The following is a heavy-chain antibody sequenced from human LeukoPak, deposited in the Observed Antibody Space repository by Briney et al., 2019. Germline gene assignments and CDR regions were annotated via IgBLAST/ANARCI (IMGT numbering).Heavy chain of an antibody. Sequence: GGSLRLSCAASGFTFSSYGMHWVRQAPGKGLEWVAFIRYDGSNKYYADSVKGRFTISRDNSKNTLYLQMNSLRAEDTAVYYCARAQYSSGWFDTWYYFDYWGQGTLVTVSS. CDR3: ARAQYSSGWFDTWYYFDY. D-gene: IGHD6-19*01. CDR2: IRYDGSNK. V-gene: IGHV3-30*02. CDR1: GFTFSSYG. J-gene: IGHJ4*02.